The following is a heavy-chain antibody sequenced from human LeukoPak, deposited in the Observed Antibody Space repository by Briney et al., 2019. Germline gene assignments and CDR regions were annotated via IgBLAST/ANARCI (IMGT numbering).Heavy chain of an antibody. Sequence: GASVKVSCKASGYTFTGYYLHWVRQAPGQELEWMGWINPNSGGTNYAQKFQGRVTMTRDTSISTAYMELSRLRSDDTAVYYCARGYCSGGSCYRYNWFDPWGQGTLVTVSS. V-gene: IGHV1-2*02. J-gene: IGHJ5*02. CDR3: ARGYCSGGSCYRYNWFDP. CDR1: GYTFTGYY. CDR2: INPNSGGT. D-gene: IGHD2-15*01.